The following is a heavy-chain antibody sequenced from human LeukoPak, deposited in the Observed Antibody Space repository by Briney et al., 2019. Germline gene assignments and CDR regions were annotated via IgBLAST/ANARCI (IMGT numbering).Heavy chain of an antibody. Sequence: SSQTLSLTCAVSGGSISTYYWNWIRQPPGKGLEWIGYIYHSGSTNYNPSLQSRVTISVDTSKNQFSLNLNSVTAADTAVYYCARGGAARLHFQNWGQGTLVTVSS. D-gene: IGHD6-6*01. CDR1: GGSISTYY. CDR3: ARGGAARLHFQN. CDR2: IYHSGST. V-gene: IGHV4-59*01. J-gene: IGHJ1*01.